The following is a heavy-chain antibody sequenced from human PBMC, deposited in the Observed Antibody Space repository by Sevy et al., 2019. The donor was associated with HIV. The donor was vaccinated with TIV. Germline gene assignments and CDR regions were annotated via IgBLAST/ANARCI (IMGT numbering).Heavy chain of an antibody. D-gene: IGHD6-13*01. J-gene: IGHJ4*02. Sequence: SETLSLTCTVSGGSISSSTYYWAWIRQPPGKGLEWIGGIYYSGSTYYNPSLKSRVTISVDTSKNQFSLRLSSVTAADTAVYYCARRTYSRTTFDYWGQGTLVTVSS. CDR2: IYYSGST. CDR1: GGSISSSTYY. V-gene: IGHV4-39*01. CDR3: ARRTYSRTTFDY.